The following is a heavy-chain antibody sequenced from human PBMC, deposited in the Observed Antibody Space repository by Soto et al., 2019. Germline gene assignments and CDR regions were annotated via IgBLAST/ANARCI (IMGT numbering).Heavy chain of an antibody. V-gene: IGHV3-30*18. D-gene: IGHD2-2*01. J-gene: IGHJ5*02. CDR2: ISYDGSNK. CDR3: AKDRNHVVLIPGAGAYNWFDP. Sequence: QVQLVESGGGVVQPGRSLRLSCAASGFTFSNYGMHWVRQAPGKGLEWVAVISYDGSNKYYADSVKGRFTISRDNSKNTLYLQMNSLRAEDTAVYYCAKDRNHVVLIPGAGAYNWFDPWGQGTLVTVSS. CDR1: GFTFSNYG.